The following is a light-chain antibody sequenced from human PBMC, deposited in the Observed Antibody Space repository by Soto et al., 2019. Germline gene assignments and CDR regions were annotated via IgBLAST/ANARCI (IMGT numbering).Light chain of an antibody. CDR2: GAS. CDR1: QSVGRN. CDR3: QHYNDWPPLT. J-gene: IGKJ4*01. V-gene: IGKV3-15*01. Sequence: EIVMTQSPATLSLSPGESATLSCRASQSVGRNLAWYQQRPGQAPRLLIYGASTRATGIPARFSGSGSGTEFILTIIGLQSEDFAVYYCQHYNDWPPLTFGGGTKVEIK.